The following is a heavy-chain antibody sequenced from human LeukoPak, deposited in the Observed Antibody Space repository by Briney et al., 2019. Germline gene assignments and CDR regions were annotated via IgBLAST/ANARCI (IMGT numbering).Heavy chain of an antibody. J-gene: IGHJ5*02. D-gene: IGHD6-19*01. V-gene: IGHV4-4*08. Sequence: SQTLSLTCTVSGGSISTYYWSWIRQSPGKGLEWIADISASGGTNYNPSLESRVTVSIDSSKNQFSLKLSSVTAADTAVFYCARSPHNSAWYEKWFDPWGQGTLVTVSS. CDR3: ARSPHNSAWYEKWFDP. CDR2: ISASGGT. CDR1: GGSISTYY.